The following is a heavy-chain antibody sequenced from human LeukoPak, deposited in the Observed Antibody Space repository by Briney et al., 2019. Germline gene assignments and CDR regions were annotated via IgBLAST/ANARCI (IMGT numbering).Heavy chain of an antibody. V-gene: IGHV3-53*01. CDR2: IYSGGST. Sequence: GGSLRLSCAASGFTVSSNYMNWVRPAPGKGLEWVSVIYSGGSTYYADSVKGRFTISRDNSKNTLYLQMNSLRTEDTAVYYCARVLRSVPYYYYGMDVWGQGTTVTVSS. D-gene: IGHD1-26*01. CDR3: ARVLRSVPYYYYGMDV. J-gene: IGHJ6*02. CDR1: GFTVSSNY.